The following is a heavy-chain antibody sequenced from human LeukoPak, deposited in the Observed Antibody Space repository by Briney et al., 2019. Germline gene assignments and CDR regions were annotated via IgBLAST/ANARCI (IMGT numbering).Heavy chain of an antibody. CDR3: ARGTTLNYYFDY. V-gene: IGHV5-51*01. Sequence: GESLKISCKGSGYGFSNYWIAWVRQMPGKGLEWMGIIYPGDSDTRYSPSFQGQVTISADKSILTAYLQWSSLKASDTAMYYCARGTTLNYYFDYWGQGTLVTVS. CDR2: IYPGDSDT. D-gene: IGHD1-7*01. CDR1: GYGFSNYW. J-gene: IGHJ4*02.